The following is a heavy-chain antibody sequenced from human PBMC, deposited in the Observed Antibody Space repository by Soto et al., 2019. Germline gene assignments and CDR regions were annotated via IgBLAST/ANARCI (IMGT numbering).Heavy chain of an antibody. CDR3: ARGLRYFGP. D-gene: IGHD3-9*01. CDR2: INHSGST. V-gene: IGHV4-34*01. J-gene: IGHJ5*02. Sequence: SETLSLTCAVYGGSLSGYYWSWIRQPPGKGLEWIGEINHSGSTNYNPSLKSRVTISVDTSKNQFSLKLSSVTAADTAVYYCARGLRYFGPWGQGTLVTVSS. CDR1: GGSLSGYY.